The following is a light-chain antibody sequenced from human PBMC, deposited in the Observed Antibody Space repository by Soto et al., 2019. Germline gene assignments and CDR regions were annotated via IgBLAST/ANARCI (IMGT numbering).Light chain of an antibody. Sequence: QSVLTQPASVSGSLGQSITISCTGSSSDVGGYNYVSWYQQHPGQVPKLLIHEVTNRPSGVYDRFSGSKSANTASLTISGLQAEDEAHYYCSSYTTFRTPHVAFGGGTKLTVL. CDR1: SSDVGGYNY. CDR2: EVT. CDR3: SSYTTFRTPHVA. V-gene: IGLV2-14*01. J-gene: IGLJ3*02.